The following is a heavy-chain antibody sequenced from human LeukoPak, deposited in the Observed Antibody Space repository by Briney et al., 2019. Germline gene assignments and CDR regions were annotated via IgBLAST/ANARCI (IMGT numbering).Heavy chain of an antibody. CDR2: ISYDGSNK. Sequence: GGSLRLSCAASGFTFSSYAMHWVRQAPGKGLEWVAVISYDGSNKYYADSVKGRLTISRDNSKNTLYLQMNSLRAEDTAVYYCARDGYNDIYYMDVWGKGTTVTVSS. J-gene: IGHJ6*03. V-gene: IGHV3-30*04. D-gene: IGHD5-24*01. CDR1: GFTFSSYA. CDR3: ARDGYNDIYYMDV.